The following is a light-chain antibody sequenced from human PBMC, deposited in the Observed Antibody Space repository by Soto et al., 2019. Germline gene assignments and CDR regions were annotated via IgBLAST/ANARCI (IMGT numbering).Light chain of an antibody. CDR3: QQYSSSSPT. CDR1: QTISIY. CDR2: DAS. Sequence: DIQMTQSPSTLSASVGDRVTLTCRASQTISIYLAWCQQRPGEAPKLLIYDASTLESGVPARFSGSGSGTEFTLTISSLQPDDFATYYCQQYSSSSPTFGQGTKVDIK. J-gene: IGKJ1*01. V-gene: IGKV1-5*01.